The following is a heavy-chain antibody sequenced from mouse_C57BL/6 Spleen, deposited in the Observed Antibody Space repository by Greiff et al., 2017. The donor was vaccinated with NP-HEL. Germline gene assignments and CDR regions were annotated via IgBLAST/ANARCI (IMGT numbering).Heavy chain of an antibody. J-gene: IGHJ2*01. CDR3: ARFYGSSYVSDY. CDR1: GYTFTSYW. CDR2: IYPGSGST. D-gene: IGHD1-1*01. Sequence: VQLQQPGAELVKPGASVKMSCKASGYTFTSYWITWVKQRPGQGLEWIGDIYPGSGSTNYNEKFKSKATLTVDTSSSTAYMQLSSLTSEDSAVYYCARFYGSSYVSDYWGQGTTLTVSS. V-gene: IGHV1-55*01.